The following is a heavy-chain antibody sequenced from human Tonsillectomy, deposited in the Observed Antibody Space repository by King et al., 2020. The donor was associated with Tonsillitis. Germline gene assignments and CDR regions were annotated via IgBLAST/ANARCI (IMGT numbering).Heavy chain of an antibody. J-gene: IGHJ4*02. Sequence: VQLQESGPGLVKPSQTLSLTCTVSCGSISSGIYFWSWLRQPAGKGLEWIGRIYASGGPNYNPSLKSRITMSVDTSKNQFSLKMNSVTAADTAVYYCARDKLWWGLAFDSWGQGTLVTVSS. D-gene: IGHD2-21*01. CDR1: CGSISSGIYF. CDR3: ARDKLWWGLAFDS. CDR2: IYASGGP. V-gene: IGHV4-61*02.